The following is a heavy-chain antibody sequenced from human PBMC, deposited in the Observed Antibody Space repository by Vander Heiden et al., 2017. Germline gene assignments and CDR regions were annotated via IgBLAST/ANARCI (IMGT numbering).Heavy chain of an antibody. CDR2: IIDSGNT. D-gene: IGHD4-17*01. J-gene: IGHJ5*02. CDR1: GGFISRSNYY. V-gene: IGHV4-39*01. Sequence: LQLQESGPGLVKPSETLSLTCIVSGGFISRSNYYWGWIRQPPGKGLEWIGSIIDSGNTYYNPSLKSRVTISVDTSKNQFSVRLSSVTAADTAVYYCARGGGGDHARAWDYLDPWGQGTLVTVSS. CDR3: ARGGGGDHARAWDYLDP.